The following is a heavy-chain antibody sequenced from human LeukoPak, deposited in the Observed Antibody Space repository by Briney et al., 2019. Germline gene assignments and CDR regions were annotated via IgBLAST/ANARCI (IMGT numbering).Heavy chain of an antibody. CDR1: GFTFSSYG. CDR3: AKGSVHCSSASCYSWNWYFDL. CDR2: IRYDGSNK. V-gene: IGHV3-30*02. J-gene: IGHJ2*01. Sequence: GGSLRLSCAASGFTFSSYGMHWVRQAPGKGLEWVAFIRYDGSNKYYADSVKGRFTISRDNSKNTLYLQMNSLRAEDTAVYYCAKGSVHCSSASCYSWNWYFDLWGRGTLVTVSS. D-gene: IGHD2-2*01.